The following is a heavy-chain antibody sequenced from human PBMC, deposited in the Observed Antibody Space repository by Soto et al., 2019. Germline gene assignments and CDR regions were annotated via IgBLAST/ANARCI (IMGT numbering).Heavy chain of an antibody. V-gene: IGHV3-48*01. Sequence: EVQLAESGGGLVQPGGSVRLSCAASGFTFNSYSLNWIRQAPGRGLEWLSYIGSSSSVILYADSVKGRFTISRDNAESSVSLQMNSLGVEDTAVYYCARQGGAGQIDFWGQGVQLTVSS. CDR2: IGSSSSVI. J-gene: IGHJ4*02. CDR1: GFTFNSYS. CDR3: ARQGGAGQIDF. D-gene: IGHD6-19*01.